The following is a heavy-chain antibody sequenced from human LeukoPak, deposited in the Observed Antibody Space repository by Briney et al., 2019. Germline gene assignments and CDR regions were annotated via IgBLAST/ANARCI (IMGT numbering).Heavy chain of an antibody. D-gene: IGHD1-1*01. CDR2: INHSGST. CDR3: AREQGTGTSSRYFDY. Sequence: SETLSLTCAVYGGSFSGYYWSWIRQPPGKGLEWIGEINHSGSTNYNPSLKSRVTISVDTSMNQFSLKLSSVTAADTAVYYCAREQGTGTSSRYFDYWGQGTLVTVSS. J-gene: IGHJ4*02. V-gene: IGHV4-34*01. CDR1: GGSFSGYY.